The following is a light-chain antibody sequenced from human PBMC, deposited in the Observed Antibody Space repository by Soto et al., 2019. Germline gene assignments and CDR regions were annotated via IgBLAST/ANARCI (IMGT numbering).Light chain of an antibody. V-gene: IGLV2-23*01. CDR1: SSDVGNYNL. CDR2: EGS. CDR3: SSYVGSSTLL. J-gene: IGLJ7*01. Sequence: QSALTQPASVSGSPGQSITISCTGISSDVGNYNLVSWYQQHPGKAPKLMIYEGSKRPSGVSNRFSGSKSGNTASLTISGLQAEDEADYYCSSYVGSSTLLFGGGTQLTVL.